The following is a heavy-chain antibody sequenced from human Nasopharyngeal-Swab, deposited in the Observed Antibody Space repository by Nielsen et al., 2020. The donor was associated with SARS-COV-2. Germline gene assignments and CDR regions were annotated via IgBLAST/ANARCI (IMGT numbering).Heavy chain of an antibody. CDR3: TRCGGGCYSGRDY. CDR2: IRSKGNNYAT. CDR1: GFTFSDSA. Sequence: RLSCAAPGFTFSDSAIHWVRQASGEGLEWVARIRSKGNNYATAYSASVKGRFIIFRDDPTNTAYLQMNSLKTEDTAMYYCTRCGGGCYSGRDYWGQGTLVTVSS. D-gene: IGHD2-15*01. J-gene: IGHJ4*02. V-gene: IGHV3-73*01.